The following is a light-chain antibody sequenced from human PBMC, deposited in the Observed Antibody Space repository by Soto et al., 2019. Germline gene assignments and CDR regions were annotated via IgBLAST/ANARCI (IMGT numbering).Light chain of an antibody. CDR2: DAS. J-gene: IGKJ1*01. Sequence: ELVLTQSPATLSSSPGERATLSCRASQSVSSYLAWYQQKPGQAPRLLIYDASNRATGIPARFSGSGSGTDFTLTISSLEPEDLAVYYCQQRSNWPPWTCGQGTKVDNK. CDR1: QSVSSY. V-gene: IGKV3-11*01. CDR3: QQRSNWPPWT.